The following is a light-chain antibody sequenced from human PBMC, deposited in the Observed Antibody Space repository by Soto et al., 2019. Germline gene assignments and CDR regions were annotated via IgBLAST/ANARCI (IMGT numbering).Light chain of an antibody. CDR1: QSIRSS. CDR3: QQSYNTPLT. Sequence: DIQMTQSPSSLSASVGDRVTITCRASQSIRSSLNWYQQKPGKVPKLLIYVASSLQSGVPSRFSGSGSGTDFTLTISSLQPEDFATYYCQQSYNTPLTFGGGTKVDIK. V-gene: IGKV1-39*01. CDR2: VAS. J-gene: IGKJ4*01.